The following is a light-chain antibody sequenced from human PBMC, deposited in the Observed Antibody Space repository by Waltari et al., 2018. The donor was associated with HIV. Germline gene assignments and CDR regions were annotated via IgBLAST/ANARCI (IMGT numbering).Light chain of an antibody. CDR1: RLNSYY. V-gene: IGLV3-19*01. J-gene: IGLJ2*01. CDR2: GKN. Sequence: SPELPQDPAFSLALGKPVWITCQGDRLNSYYVSWSQQKPGQAPVLVIYGKNNRPSGIPDRFSGSSSGNTASLTITGAQAEDEADYYCNSRDSSGNHHVVFGGGTKQTVL. CDR3: NSRDSSGNHHVV.